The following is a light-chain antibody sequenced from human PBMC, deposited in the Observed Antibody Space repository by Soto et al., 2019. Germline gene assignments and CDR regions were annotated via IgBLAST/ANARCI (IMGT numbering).Light chain of an antibody. Sequence: QSALAQPASVSGSPGQSITISCSGTSNDIGCANFVFWYQRLPGKAPKLLIFEGYWRPSWVSCCFSGSKSGNTASLTISGLQAEDEADYYCCSFARSSSFYVFGTGTKVTVL. J-gene: IGLJ1*01. CDR1: SNDIGCANF. V-gene: IGLV2-23*01. CDR2: EGY. CDR3: CSFARSSSFYV.